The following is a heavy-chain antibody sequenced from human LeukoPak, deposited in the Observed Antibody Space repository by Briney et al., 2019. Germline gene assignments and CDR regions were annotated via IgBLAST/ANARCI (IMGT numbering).Heavy chain of an antibody. J-gene: IGHJ3*02. V-gene: IGHV4-59*01. CDR3: ARYSGYPIDAFDI. CDR1: GGSISSYY. D-gene: IGHD5-12*01. Sequence: PSETLSLTCTVSGGSISSYYWSWIRQPPGKGLEWIGYIYYSGSTNYNPSLKSRVTISVDTSKNQFSLKLSSVTAADTAVYYCARYSGYPIDAFDIWGQGTMVTVSP. CDR2: IYYSGST.